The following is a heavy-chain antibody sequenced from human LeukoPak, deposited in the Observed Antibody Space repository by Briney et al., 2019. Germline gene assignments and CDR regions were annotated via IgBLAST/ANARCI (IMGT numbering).Heavy chain of an antibody. CDR1: GFTFSSYA. CDR2: ISGSGATS. J-gene: IGHJ4*02. D-gene: IGHD3-22*01. Sequence: GGSLRLSCAASGFTFSSYAMSWVRQAPGKGLEWVSSISGSGATSYYADSVKGRFTVSRDNSKNTLSLQMDSLRAEDTAVYYCAKDGDYYDSDAYSSFFDYWGQGTLVTVSS. V-gene: IGHV3-23*01. CDR3: AKDGDYYDSDAYSSFFDY.